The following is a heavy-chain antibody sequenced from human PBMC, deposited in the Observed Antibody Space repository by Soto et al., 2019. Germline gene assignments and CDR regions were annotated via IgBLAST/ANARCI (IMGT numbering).Heavy chain of an antibody. D-gene: IGHD1-26*01. CDR3: ARFSRPYSGSSEDSDYYYYGMDV. J-gene: IGHJ6*02. CDR1: GYTFTGYY. CDR2: INPNSGGT. Sequence: ASVKVSCKASGYTFTGYYMHWVRQAPGQGLEWMGWINPNSGGTNYAQKFQGRVTMTRDTSISTAYMELSRLRSDDTAVYYCARFSRPYSGSSEDSDYYYYGMDVWGQGTTVTVSS. V-gene: IGHV1-2*02.